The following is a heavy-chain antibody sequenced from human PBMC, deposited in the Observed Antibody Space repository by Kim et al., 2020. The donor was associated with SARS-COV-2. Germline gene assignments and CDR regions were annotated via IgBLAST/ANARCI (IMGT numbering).Heavy chain of an antibody. V-gene: IGHV3-21*01. CDR3: ARWVHPYGMDV. CDR2: I. D-gene: IGHD1-1*01. Sequence: IYYADSVKGRFTISRDNAKNSLYLQMNSLRAEDTAVYYCARWVHPYGMDVWGQGTTVTVSS. J-gene: IGHJ6*02.